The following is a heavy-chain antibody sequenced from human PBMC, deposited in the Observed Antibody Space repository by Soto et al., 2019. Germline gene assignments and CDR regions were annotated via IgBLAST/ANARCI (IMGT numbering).Heavy chain of an antibody. Sequence: EVQMVESGGGLVQPGGSLKLSCAASGFTFSGSAMHWVRQASGKGLEWVGRITNKADNYATIYAASGKGRFTISRDDSRNTAYLQMNSLKTEDTAVYFCTTNQVTGHLPHWGQGTLVTVSS. CDR3: TTNQVTGHLPH. CDR2: ITNKADNYAT. J-gene: IGHJ4*02. D-gene: IGHD2-21*02. CDR1: GFTFSGSA. V-gene: IGHV3-73*02.